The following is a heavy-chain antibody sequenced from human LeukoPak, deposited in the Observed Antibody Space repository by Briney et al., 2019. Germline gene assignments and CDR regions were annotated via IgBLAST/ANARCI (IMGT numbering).Heavy chain of an antibody. CDR1: GFTFSDYY. Sequence: PGGSLRLSCATSGFTFSDYYMSWIRQAPGKGLEWVSYIISSGSPIYYADSVKGRFTISRDNAKNSLFLQMNSLRAEDTAVYYCARGSFLITFGGFIGWGQGTLVTVSS. CDR3: ARGSFLITFGGFIG. V-gene: IGHV3-11*04. J-gene: IGHJ4*02. CDR2: IISSGSPI. D-gene: IGHD3-16*02.